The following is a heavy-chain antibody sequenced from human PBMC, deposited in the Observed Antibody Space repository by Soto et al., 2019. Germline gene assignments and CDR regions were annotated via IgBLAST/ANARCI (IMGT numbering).Heavy chain of an antibody. CDR1: RFSFSSYA. J-gene: IGHJ3*02. V-gene: IGHV3-23*01. CDR3: AKDIYGDYRYDAFDI. CDR2: ISGSGGST. Sequence: LRLPCAASRFSFSSYAISWISQAQGKGLEWFSAISGSGGSTYYADSVKGRFTISRDNSKNTLYLQMNSLRAEDTAVYYCAKDIYGDYRYDAFDIWGQG. D-gene: IGHD4-17*01.